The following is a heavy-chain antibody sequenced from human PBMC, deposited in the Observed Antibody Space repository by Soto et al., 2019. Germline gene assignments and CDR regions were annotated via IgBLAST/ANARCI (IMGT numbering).Heavy chain of an antibody. V-gene: IGHV2-5*02. D-gene: IGHD3-3*01. CDR1: GFSLSTSGVG. CDR2: IYWDDDK. CDR3: AHSYWGGVVIADYMDV. J-gene: IGHJ6*03. Sequence: GSGPTLVNPTQTLTLTCTFSGFSLSTSGVGVGWIRQPPGKALERLALIYWDDDKRYSPSLKSRLTITKDTSKNQVVLTMTNMDPVDTATYYCAHSYWGGVVIADYMDVWGKGTTVTVSS.